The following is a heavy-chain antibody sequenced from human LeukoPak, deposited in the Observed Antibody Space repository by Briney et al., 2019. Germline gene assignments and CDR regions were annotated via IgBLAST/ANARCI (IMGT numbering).Heavy chain of an antibody. J-gene: IGHJ4*02. CDR1: GGSISSYY. Sequence: SETLSLTCTVSGGSISSYYWSWIRQPPGKGLEWIGYIYYSGSTNYNPSLKSRVTISVDTSKNQFSLKLSSVTAADTAVYYCARQGPLDILTGYYNYYFDYWGQGTLVTVSS. CDR3: ARQGPLDILTGYYNYYFDY. D-gene: IGHD3-9*01. V-gene: IGHV4-59*08. CDR2: IYYSGST.